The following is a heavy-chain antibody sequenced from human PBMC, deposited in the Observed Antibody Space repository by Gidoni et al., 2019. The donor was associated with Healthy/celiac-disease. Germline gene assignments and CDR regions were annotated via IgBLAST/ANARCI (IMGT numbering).Heavy chain of an antibody. Sequence: QLQLQESGPGLVKPSETLSLTCTVSGGSISSSSYYWGWIRQPPGKGLGWIGSIYYSGSTYYNPSLKSRVTISVDTSKNQFSLKLSSVTAADTAVYYCAREIYGLWFGELLGWFDPWGQGTLVTVSS. D-gene: IGHD3-10*01. CDR3: AREIYGLWFGELLGWFDP. V-gene: IGHV4-39*07. J-gene: IGHJ5*02. CDR1: GGSISSSSYY. CDR2: IYYSGST.